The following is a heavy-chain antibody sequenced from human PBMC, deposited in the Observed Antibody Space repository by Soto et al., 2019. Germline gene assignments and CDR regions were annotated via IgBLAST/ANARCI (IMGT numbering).Heavy chain of an antibody. V-gene: IGHV3-73*01. CDR1: GFTFSGSA. J-gene: IGHJ4*02. CDR3: TRAPEYSGYEQGY. Sequence: PGGSLRLSCAASGFTFSGSAMHWVRQASGKGLEWVGRIRSKANSYATAYAASVKGRFTISRDDSKNTAYLQMNSLKTEDTAVYYCTRAPEYSGYEQGYWGQGTLVTVSS. CDR2: IRSKANSYAT. D-gene: IGHD5-12*01.